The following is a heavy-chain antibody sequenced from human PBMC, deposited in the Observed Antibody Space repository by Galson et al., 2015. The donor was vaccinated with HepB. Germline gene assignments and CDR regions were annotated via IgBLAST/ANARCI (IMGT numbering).Heavy chain of an antibody. CDR3: AHRERSSWYSAFDY. CDR1: GFSLSTSEVG. Sequence: PALVKPTPTLTLTCTFSGFSLSTSEVGVGWIRQPPGKALEWLAPIYWDDDKRYSPSLKDRLTITKDTSKNQVVLTMTNMDPVDTATYYCAHRERSSWYSAFDYWGQGTLVTVSS. CDR2: IYWDDDK. J-gene: IGHJ4*02. D-gene: IGHD6-13*01. V-gene: IGHV2-5*02.